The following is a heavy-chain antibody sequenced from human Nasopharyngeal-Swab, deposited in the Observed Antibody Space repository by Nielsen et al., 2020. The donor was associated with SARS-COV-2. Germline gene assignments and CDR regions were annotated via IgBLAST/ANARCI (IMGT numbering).Heavy chain of an antibody. D-gene: IGHD1-26*01. CDR1: GYTFTSYG. V-gene: IGHV1-18*01. CDR2: IGAYTGYT. J-gene: IGHJ6*02. Sequence: ASVKVSCKASGYTFTSYGISWVRQAPGQGLEWMGWIGAYTGYTNYAQKLQGRVTMTTDTSTTTAYLELRSLRSDDTAVYYCARVRVGDTGDRAPYYYYGMDVWGQGTTVTVSS. CDR3: ARVRVGDTGDRAPYYYYGMDV.